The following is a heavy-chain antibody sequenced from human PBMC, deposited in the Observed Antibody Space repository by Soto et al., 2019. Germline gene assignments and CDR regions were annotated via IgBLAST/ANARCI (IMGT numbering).Heavy chain of an antibody. D-gene: IGHD3-3*01. Sequence: SETLSLTCTVSGGSISSGGYYWSWIRQHPGKGLEWIGYIYYSGSTYYNPSLKSRVTISVDTSKNQFSLKLSSVTAADTAVYYCARDCRVGVVTPTSPGGMDVWGQGTTVTVTS. CDR1: GGSISSGGYY. CDR2: IYYSGST. CDR3: ARDCRVGVVTPTSPGGMDV. V-gene: IGHV4-31*03. J-gene: IGHJ6*02.